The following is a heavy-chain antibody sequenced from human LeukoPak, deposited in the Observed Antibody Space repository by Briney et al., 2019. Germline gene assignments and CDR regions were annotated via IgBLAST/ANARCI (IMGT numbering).Heavy chain of an antibody. V-gene: IGHV4-61*02. CDR2: IYTSGST. CDR3: ARVSGYDWESFYDY. Sequence: PSETLSLTCTVSGGSISSGSYYWSWIRQPAGKGLEWIGRIYTSGSTNYNPSLKSRVTISVDTSKNQFSLKLSSVTAADTAVYYCARVSGYDWESFYDYWGQGTLVTVSS. D-gene: IGHD5-12*01. J-gene: IGHJ4*02. CDR1: GGSISSGSYY.